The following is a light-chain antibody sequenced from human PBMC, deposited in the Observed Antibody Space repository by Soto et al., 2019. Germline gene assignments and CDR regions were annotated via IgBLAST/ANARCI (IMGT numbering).Light chain of an antibody. CDR1: SSNIGANYD. V-gene: IGLV1-40*01. Sequence: QSVLTQPPSVSGAPGQRVTISCTGSSSNIGANYDVHWYQQRPGSAPKLLIFANTNRPSGVPDRFSGSKSGTSASLAITGLQAEDEGDYYCQSYDNTLSALYVCGTGTKVTVL. CDR3: QSYDNTLSALYV. CDR2: ANT. J-gene: IGLJ1*01.